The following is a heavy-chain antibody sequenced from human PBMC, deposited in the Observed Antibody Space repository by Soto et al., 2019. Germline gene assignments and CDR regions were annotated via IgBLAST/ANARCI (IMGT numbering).Heavy chain of an antibody. V-gene: IGHV3-23*01. CDR2: ISGSGGST. CDR1: GFTFSRYA. Sequence: EVQLLESGGGLVQPGGSLRLSCAASGFTFSRYAMSWVRQAPGKGLEWVSSISGSGGSTYYADSVKGRFTISKDNSKNTLHLQTNSLRVEDTAVYYCAKDEYSTSSSDFDSWGQGTLVTVSS. J-gene: IGHJ4*02. CDR3: AKDEYSTSSSDFDS. D-gene: IGHD6-6*01.